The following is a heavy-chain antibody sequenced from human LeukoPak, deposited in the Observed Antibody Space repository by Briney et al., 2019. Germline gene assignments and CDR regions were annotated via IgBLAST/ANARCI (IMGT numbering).Heavy chain of an antibody. CDR2: INPSGGST. J-gene: IGHJ4*02. Sequence: ASVKVSCKASGGTFSSYAISWVRQAPGQGLEWMGIINPSGGSTSYAQKFQGRVTMTRDTSTSTVYMELSSLRSEDTAVYYCAREGGYYDSSGNSLDYWGQGTLVTVSS. D-gene: IGHD3-22*01. V-gene: IGHV1-46*01. CDR1: GGTFSSYA. CDR3: AREGGYYDSSGNSLDY.